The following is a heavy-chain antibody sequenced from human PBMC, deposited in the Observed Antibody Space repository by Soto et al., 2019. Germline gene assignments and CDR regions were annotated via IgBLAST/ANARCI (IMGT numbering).Heavy chain of an antibody. CDR1: GGTFSSYA. Sequence: SVKVFCKASGGTFSSYAISWVRQAPGQGLEWMGGIIPIFGTANYAQKFQGRVTITADESTSTAYMELSSLRSEDTAVYYCARVLTMVRGLLYYYYYGMDVWGQGTTVTVSS. V-gene: IGHV1-69*13. CDR3: ARVLTMVRGLLYYYYYGMDV. J-gene: IGHJ6*02. CDR2: IIPIFGTA. D-gene: IGHD3-10*01.